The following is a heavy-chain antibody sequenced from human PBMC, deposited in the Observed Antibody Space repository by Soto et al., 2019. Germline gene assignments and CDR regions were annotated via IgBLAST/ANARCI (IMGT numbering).Heavy chain of an antibody. CDR2: ISSSSSTI. J-gene: IGHJ6*03. CDR1: GFTFSSYS. V-gene: IGHV3-48*01. D-gene: IGHD6-6*01. Sequence: EVQLVASGGGLVQPGGSLRLSCAASGFTFSSYSTNWVRQAPGKGLWWVAYISSSSSTIYYADSVKGRSTISKDKDKNTLYLQLNSLRAEDTAVYDYARDPYSRSFPSYHYYSYYMDFWGKGTTVTVSS. CDR3: ARDPYSRSFPSYHYYSYYMDF.